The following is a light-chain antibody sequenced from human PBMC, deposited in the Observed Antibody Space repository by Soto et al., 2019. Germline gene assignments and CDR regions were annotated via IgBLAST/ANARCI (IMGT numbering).Light chain of an antibody. CDR3: QPYGTYPWT. J-gene: IGKJ1*01. V-gene: IGKV1-5*03. Sequence: DIQMTQSPSTLSASVGDRVTITCRASQSIYKWLAWYQQKPGKAPNLLIYEASTLESGVPSRFSGSGSGTEFTFTIRRLQPDDFGTYYRQPYGTYPWTVGQGTKVDIQ. CDR2: EAS. CDR1: QSIYKW.